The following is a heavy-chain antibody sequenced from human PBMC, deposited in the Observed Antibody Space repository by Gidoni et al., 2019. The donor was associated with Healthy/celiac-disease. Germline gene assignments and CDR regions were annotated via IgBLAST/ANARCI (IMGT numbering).Heavy chain of an antibody. CDR2: IWYDGSNK. CDR1: GFTFSSYG. CDR3: ARDRGIVVVPAAISSFILDY. J-gene: IGHJ4*02. D-gene: IGHD2-2*02. Sequence: QVQLVASGGGVVQPGRSLRLSCAASGFTFSSYGMHWVRQAPGKGLEWVAVIWYDGSNKYYADSVKGRFTISRDNSFRAEDTAVYYCARDRGIVVVPAAISSFILDYWGQGTLVTVSS. V-gene: IGHV3-33*01.